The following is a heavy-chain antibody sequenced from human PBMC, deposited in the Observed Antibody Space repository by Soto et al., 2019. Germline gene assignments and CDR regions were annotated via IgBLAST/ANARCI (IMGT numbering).Heavy chain of an antibody. V-gene: IGHV4-34*01. D-gene: IGHD2-21*02. CDR1: GGSFSGYY. Sequence: QVQLQQWGAGLLKPSETLSLTCAVYGGSFSGYYWSWIRQPPGKGLEWIGEINHSGSTNYNPSLKSRVTISVATSKNQFSLKLSSVTAADTAVYYCARVVRFNCGGDYFAVRCYGMDVWGQGTTVTVSS. CDR2: INHSGST. J-gene: IGHJ6*02. CDR3: ARVVRFNCGGDYFAVRCYGMDV.